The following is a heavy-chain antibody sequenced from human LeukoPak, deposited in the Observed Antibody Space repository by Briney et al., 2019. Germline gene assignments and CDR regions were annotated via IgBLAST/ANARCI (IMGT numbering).Heavy chain of an antibody. V-gene: IGHV4-34*01. J-gene: IGHJ4*02. CDR3: ARGGNYYDSSGYNPSFDY. D-gene: IGHD3-22*01. Sequence: SETLSLTCAVSGGSFSGYYWSWIRQPPGKGLEWIGEIYHSGSTNYNPSLKSRVTISVDKSKNQFSLKLSSVTAADTAVYYCARGGNYYDSSGYNPSFDYWGQGTLVTVSS. CDR1: GGSFSGYY. CDR2: IYHSGST.